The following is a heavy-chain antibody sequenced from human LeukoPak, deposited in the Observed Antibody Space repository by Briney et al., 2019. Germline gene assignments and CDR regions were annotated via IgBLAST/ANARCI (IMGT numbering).Heavy chain of an antibody. CDR3: ARLRRDYDSSGYDY. V-gene: IGHV3-11*01. D-gene: IGHD3-22*01. CDR1: GFTFSDYY. CDR2: ISSSGSTI. Sequence: PGGSLRLSCAASGFTFSDYYMSWIRQAPGKGLEWVSYISSSGSTIYYADSVKGRFTISRDNAKNSLYLQLNSLRAEDTAVYYCARLRRDYDSSGYDYWGQGTLVTVSS. J-gene: IGHJ4*02.